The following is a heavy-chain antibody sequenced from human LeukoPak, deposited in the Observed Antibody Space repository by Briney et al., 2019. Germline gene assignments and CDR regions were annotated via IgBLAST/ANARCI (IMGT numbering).Heavy chain of an antibody. CDR2: INPNSGDT. Sequence: ASVKVSCKSSGYTFTGYYIHRVRQAPGQGREWVGWINPNSGDTKYAQKFQGRVTVTRDKSISTAYMELSRLTSDDTAVYYCARGYDSGGYYLPDHWGQGTLVTVSS. J-gene: IGHJ4*02. CDR3: ARGYDSGGYYLPDH. V-gene: IGHV1-2*02. D-gene: IGHD3-22*01. CDR1: GYTFTGYY.